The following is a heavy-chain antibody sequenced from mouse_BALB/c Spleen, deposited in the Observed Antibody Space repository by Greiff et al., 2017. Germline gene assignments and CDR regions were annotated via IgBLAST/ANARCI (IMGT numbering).Heavy chain of an antibody. CDR2: INPSNGRT. J-gene: IGHJ2*01. V-gene: IGHV1S81*02. CDR1: GYTFTSYW. CDR3: AIWGGNYDWFFDY. D-gene: IGHD2-1*01. Sequence: QVQLKQPGAELVKPGASVKLSCKASGYTFTSYWMHWVKQRPGQGLEWIGEINPSNGRTNYNEKFKSKATLTVDKSSSTAYMQLSSLTSEDSAVYYCAIWGGNYDWFFDYWGQGTTLTVSS.